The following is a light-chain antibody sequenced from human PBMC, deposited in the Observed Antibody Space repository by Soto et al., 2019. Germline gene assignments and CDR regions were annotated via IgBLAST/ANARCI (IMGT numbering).Light chain of an antibody. CDR3: QQRSNWPPIT. V-gene: IGKV1-27*01. CDR2: AAS. CDR1: QSISSY. Sequence: DIQMTQSPSSLSASVGDRFTITCRASQSISSYLNWYQQKPGKAPKLLIYAASTLQSGVPSRFSGSGSGTDFTLTISSLEPEDAAVYYCQQRSNWPPITFGQGTRLEIK. J-gene: IGKJ5*01.